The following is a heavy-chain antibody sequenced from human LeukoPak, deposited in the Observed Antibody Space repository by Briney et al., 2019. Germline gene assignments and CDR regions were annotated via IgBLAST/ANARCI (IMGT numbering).Heavy chain of an antibody. CDR3: ARGLHPGWENWFDP. V-gene: IGHV4-59*01. CDR1: GGSISSYY. Sequence: SETLSLTCTVSGGSISSYYWSWVRQPPGKGLEWIGYIYYSGSTNYNPSLKSRVTISVDTSKNQFSLKLSSVTAADTAVYYCARGLHPGWENWFDPWGQGTLVTVSS. D-gene: IGHD5-18*01. J-gene: IGHJ5*02. CDR2: IYYSGST.